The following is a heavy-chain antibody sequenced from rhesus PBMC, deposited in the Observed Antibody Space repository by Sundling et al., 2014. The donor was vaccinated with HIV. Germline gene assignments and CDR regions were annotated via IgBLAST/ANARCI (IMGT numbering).Heavy chain of an antibody. CDR2: FGTGGST. D-gene: IGHD1-26*01. Sequence: EVQLVESGGGVVQPGGSLRLSCVASGFTFDDYAMHWVRQAPGKGLEWVSGFGTGGSTYYADSVKGRFTISRDNAKNTVSLQMNSLRGEDTAVYYCAKVPNNIKRRGFDSWGQGVVVTVSS. CDR1: GFTFDDYA. V-gene: IGHV3-103*01. CDR3: AKVPNNIKRRGFDS. J-gene: IGHJ6*01.